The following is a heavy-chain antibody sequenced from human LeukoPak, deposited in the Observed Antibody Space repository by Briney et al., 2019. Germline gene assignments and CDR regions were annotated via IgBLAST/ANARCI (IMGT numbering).Heavy chain of an antibody. CDR1: GFSFTNSW. Sequence: GGSLRLSCAASGFSFTNSWMAWVRQAPGKGLEWVANIKQDGSTKHCADSLKGRVTISRDNPKNSLYLQMISLRADDTAVYYCARDTDGGLDYWGQGILVTVAS. CDR2: IKQDGSTK. CDR3: ARDTDGGLDY. J-gene: IGHJ4*02. V-gene: IGHV3-7*01. D-gene: IGHD2-8*02.